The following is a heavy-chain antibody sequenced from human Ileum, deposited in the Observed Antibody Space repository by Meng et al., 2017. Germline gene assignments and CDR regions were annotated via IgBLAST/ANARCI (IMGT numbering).Heavy chain of an antibody. CDR3: ATYGSGFTPPLDP. D-gene: IGHD3-10*01. CDR1: GGSISNGKW. V-gene: IGHV4-4*02. J-gene: IGHJ5*02. Sequence: QVQLQESGPGLVKPSVTLSLTCAVSGGSISNGKWWSWVRQPPGKGLEWIGEISQSGTTNYYPSLNSRVSISLDKANNHLSLTLTSVTAADTAVYYCATYGSGFTPPLDPWGQGILVTVSS. CDR2: ISQSGTT.